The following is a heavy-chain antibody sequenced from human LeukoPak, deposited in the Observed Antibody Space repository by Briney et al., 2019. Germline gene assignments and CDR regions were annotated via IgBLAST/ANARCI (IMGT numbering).Heavy chain of an antibody. J-gene: IGHJ4*02. CDR1: GFTFSSYW. CDR3: AKDLTTYYYDSSGYYGG. V-gene: IGHV3-23*01. CDR2: ISGSGGST. Sequence: PGGSLRLSCAASGFTFSSYWMHWVRQAPGKGLEWVSAISGSGGSTYYADSVKGRFTISRDNSKNTLYLQMNSLRAEDTAVYYCAKDLTTYYYDSSGYYGGWGQGTLVTVSS. D-gene: IGHD3-22*01.